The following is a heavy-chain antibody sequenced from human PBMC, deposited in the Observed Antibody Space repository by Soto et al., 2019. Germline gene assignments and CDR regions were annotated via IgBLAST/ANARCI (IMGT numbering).Heavy chain of an antibody. J-gene: IGHJ6*02. CDR2: INPNSGGT. CDR1: GYTSTGYY. Sequence: ASVKVSCKASGYTSTGYYMHWVRQAPGQGLEWMGWINPNSGGTNYAQKFQGWVTMTRDTSISTAYMELSRLRSDDTAMYYCARGYRYGSLRGMDVWGHGTTVTVSS. V-gene: IGHV1-2*04. CDR3: ARGYRYGSLRGMDV. D-gene: IGHD5-18*01.